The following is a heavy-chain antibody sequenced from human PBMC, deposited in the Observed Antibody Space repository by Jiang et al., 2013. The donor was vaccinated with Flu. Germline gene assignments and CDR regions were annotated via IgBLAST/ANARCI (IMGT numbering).Heavy chain of an antibody. J-gene: IGHJ2*01. Sequence: LLKPSETLSLNCTVSGASIDSYYWSWIRKPPGKGLEWIGHIDYSERTNYNPSLESRVTISVDTSKTQFSLKMSSVTAADTAVYYCARDLVYF. CDR3: ARDLVYF. V-gene: IGHV4-59*13. CDR1: GASIDSYY. CDR2: IDYSERT.